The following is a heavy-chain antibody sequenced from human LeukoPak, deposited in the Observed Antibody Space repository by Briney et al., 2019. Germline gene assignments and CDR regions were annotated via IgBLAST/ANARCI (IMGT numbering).Heavy chain of an antibody. CDR1: GFTFSSYE. V-gene: IGHV3-48*03. CDR2: ISSSGSTI. D-gene: IGHD1-26*01. Sequence: GGSLRLSCAASGFTFSSYEMNWVRQAPGKGLEWVSYISSSGSTIYYADSVKGRFTISRDNAKNSLYLQMNSLRAEDTALYYCARDQKDHNSGSYLYWGQGTLVTVSS. CDR3: ARDQKDHNSGSYLY. J-gene: IGHJ4*02.